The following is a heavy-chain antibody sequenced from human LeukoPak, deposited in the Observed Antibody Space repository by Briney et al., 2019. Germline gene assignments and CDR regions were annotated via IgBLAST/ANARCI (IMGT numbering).Heavy chain of an antibody. CDR3: VRDDCAADACYPGGY. CDR1: GYTFTNHV. D-gene: IGHD2-21*02. Sequence: ASVKGSCRASGYTFTNHVVHWVRQAPGQRPEWMGYINAGNGDTKYSKNFQDRVTITRDTSASTAYMEVSSLTSEDTALYSCVRDDCAADACYPGGYWGQGTLVTVSS. CDR2: INAGNGDT. V-gene: IGHV1-3*01. J-gene: IGHJ4*02.